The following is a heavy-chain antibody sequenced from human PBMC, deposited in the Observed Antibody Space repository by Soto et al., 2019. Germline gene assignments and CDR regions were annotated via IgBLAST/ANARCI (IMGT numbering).Heavy chain of an antibody. CDR3: AKNYDSSGYYYVLDAFDM. V-gene: IGHV3-23*01. D-gene: IGHD3-22*01. CDR1: GFTFSSNA. Sequence: EVQLLESGGGLVQPGGSLRLSCAASGFTFSSNAMSWVRQAAGKGLEWVSGISGSGESTYYADSVKGRFTISRDNSKNRLYLQMNSLRAEDTAIYYCAKNYDSSGYYYVLDAFDMWGQGTMVTVSS. CDR2: ISGSGEST. J-gene: IGHJ3*02.